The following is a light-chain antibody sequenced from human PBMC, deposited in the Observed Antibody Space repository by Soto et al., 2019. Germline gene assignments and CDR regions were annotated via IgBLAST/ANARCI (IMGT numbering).Light chain of an antibody. V-gene: IGLV2-14*01. J-gene: IGLJ1*01. CDR2: DVS. Sequence: QSVLTQPASVSGSPGQSITIACTGTSSDVGGYNYVSWYQQHPGKAPKLMIYDVSNRPSGVSNRFPGSKSGNTASLTISGLQAEDEADYYCSSYTSSSTPYVFGIGTKVTV. CDR3: SSYTSSSTPYV. CDR1: SSDVGGYNY.